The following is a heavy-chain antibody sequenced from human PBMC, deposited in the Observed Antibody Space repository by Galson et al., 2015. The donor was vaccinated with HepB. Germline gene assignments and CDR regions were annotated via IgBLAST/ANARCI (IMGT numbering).Heavy chain of an antibody. D-gene: IGHD5-24*01. CDR3: AKRGRRDDHNFDY. J-gene: IGHJ4*02. CDR1: GFTFSSYG. V-gene: IGHV3-23*01. Sequence: SLRLSCAASGFTFSSYGMSWVRRAPGKGLEWVSVINSGGNTYYADSVKGRFTISRDNSKNTVYLQMNSLRAEDTAVYYCAKRGRRDDHNFDYWGQGTLVTVSS. CDR2: INSGGNT.